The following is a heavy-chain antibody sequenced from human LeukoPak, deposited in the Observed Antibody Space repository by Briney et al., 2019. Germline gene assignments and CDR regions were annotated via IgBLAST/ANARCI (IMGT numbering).Heavy chain of an antibody. V-gene: IGHV4-34*01. CDR2: INHSGST. Sequence: SETLSLTCAVSGGSFSGKYWTWIRQPPGKGLEWIGEINHSGSTNYNPSLKSRVTISVDTSKNQFSLKLSSVTAADTAVYYCARSSGHCSGGSCYGYWGQGTLVTVSS. D-gene: IGHD2-15*01. J-gene: IGHJ4*02. CDR1: GGSFSGKY. CDR3: ARSSGHCSGGSCYGY.